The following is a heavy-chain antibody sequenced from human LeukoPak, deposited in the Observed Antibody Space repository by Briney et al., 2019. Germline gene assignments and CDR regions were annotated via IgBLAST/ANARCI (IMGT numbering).Heavy chain of an antibody. CDR3: ARHMSGDYDY. J-gene: IGHJ4*02. CDR2: IYNSGST. Sequence: SETLSLTCTVSGGSISSGDYYWSWIRQPPGKGLEWIAYIYNSGSTYYNPSLKSRVTISVDTSKNQFSLKLSSVTAADTAVYYCARHMSGDYDYWGQGTLVTVSS. V-gene: IGHV4-30-4*01. CDR1: GGSISSGDYY. D-gene: IGHD2-21*01.